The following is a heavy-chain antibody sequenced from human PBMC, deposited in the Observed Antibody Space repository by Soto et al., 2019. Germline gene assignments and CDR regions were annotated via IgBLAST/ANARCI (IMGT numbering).Heavy chain of an antibody. Sequence: ETLSLTCSVSGGSISGSYWSWIRQSPGKGLEWLGYVYYTGSTNYSPSLRSRVSISVDTSKNEFSLRLSSVTAADTAVYFCARSVAVPGAHIDYWGQGTQVTVSS. V-gene: IGHV4-59*01. CDR1: GGSISGSY. D-gene: IGHD6-19*01. J-gene: IGHJ4*02. CDR3: ARSVAVPGAHIDY. CDR2: VYYTGST.